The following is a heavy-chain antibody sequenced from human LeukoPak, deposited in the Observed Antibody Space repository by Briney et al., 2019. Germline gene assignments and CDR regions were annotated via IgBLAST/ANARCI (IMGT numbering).Heavy chain of an antibody. CDR1: GDSFSSSNYY. V-gene: IGHV4-39*07. Sequence: SETLSLTCSVSGDSFSSSNYYWGWIRQPPGKGLEWIGSIYSSGRTYYNPSLKSRVTMSVDTSKNQFSLKLSSVTAADTAVYYCARDRPGYCSSTSCYWWFDPWGQGTLVTVSS. CDR2: IYSSGRT. CDR3: ARDRPGYCSSTSCYWWFDP. J-gene: IGHJ5*02. D-gene: IGHD2-2*01.